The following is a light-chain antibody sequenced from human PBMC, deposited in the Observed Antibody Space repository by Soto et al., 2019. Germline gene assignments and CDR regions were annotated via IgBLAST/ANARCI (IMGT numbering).Light chain of an antibody. CDR1: QGISTW. Sequence: DIQMTQSPSFVSASVGDRVNITCRASQGISTWLAWYQQKPGKAPNLLIYAASSLHTGVPSRFSGYRSRSDFILTINSLQPEDFATYFCQQGHSFPFTFGPGTIVDIK. CDR3: QQGHSFPFT. CDR2: AAS. V-gene: IGKV1-12*01. J-gene: IGKJ3*01.